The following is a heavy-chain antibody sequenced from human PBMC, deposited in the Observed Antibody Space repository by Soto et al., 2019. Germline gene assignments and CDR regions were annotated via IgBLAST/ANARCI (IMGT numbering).Heavy chain of an antibody. D-gene: IGHD4-17*01. J-gene: IGHJ4*02. V-gene: IGHV3-33*01. CDR3: ARDDDYGDNGLDY. CDR1: GFTFGRHG. Sequence: QVQLVESGGGVVQPGGSLRLSCAASGFTFGRHGMHWVRQAPGKGLEWVAVIGSDGRPDSYADSVKGRFTISRDNGQNTLYLQMNSLRAEDTAVYYCARDDDYGDNGLDYWGQGTLVTVSS. CDR2: IGSDGRPD.